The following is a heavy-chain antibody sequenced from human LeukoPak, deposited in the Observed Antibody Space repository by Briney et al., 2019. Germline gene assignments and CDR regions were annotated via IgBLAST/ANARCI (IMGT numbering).Heavy chain of an antibody. J-gene: IGHJ6*02. Sequence: SETLSLTCTVSGGSISSYYWSWIRQPPGKGLEWIGEINHSGSTNYNPSLKSRVTISVDTSKNQFSLKLSSVTAADTAVYYCASRGGSGSYYELYYYYGMDVWGQGTTVTVSS. CDR3: ASRGGSGSYYELYYYYGMDV. D-gene: IGHD3-10*01. CDR1: GGSISSYY. CDR2: INHSGST. V-gene: IGHV4-34*01.